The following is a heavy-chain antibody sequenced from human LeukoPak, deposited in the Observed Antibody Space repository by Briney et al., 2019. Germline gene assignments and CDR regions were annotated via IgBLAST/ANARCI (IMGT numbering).Heavy chain of an antibody. CDR1: GYTFTSYD. J-gene: IGHJ4*02. V-gene: IGHV1-8*01. CDR2: MNPYSVNT. CDR3: ARGYYDSSGSYFDY. Sequence: ASVKVSCKASGYTFTSYDINWVRQATGQGLEWMGWMNPYSVNTVYAQKFQGRVTMTRNTSISTAYMDLSSLRSEDTAVYYCARGYYDSSGSYFDYWGQGTLVTASS. D-gene: IGHD3-22*01.